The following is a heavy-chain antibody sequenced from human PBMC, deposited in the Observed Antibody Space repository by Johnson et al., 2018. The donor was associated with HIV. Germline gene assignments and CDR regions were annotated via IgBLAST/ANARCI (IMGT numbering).Heavy chain of an antibody. D-gene: IGHD3-22*01. CDR2: ISYDGSNK. CDR1: GFTFSSYG. J-gene: IGHJ3*02. Sequence: QVHLVESGGGVVKPGRSLRLSCAASGFTFSSYGMHWVRQAPGKGLEWVAVISYDGSNKYYADSVKGRFTISRDNSKNTLYLQMNSLRAEDTAVYYCAKGVITMIVVATDSFDIWGQGTMVTVSS. V-gene: IGHV3-30*18. CDR3: AKGVITMIVVATDSFDI.